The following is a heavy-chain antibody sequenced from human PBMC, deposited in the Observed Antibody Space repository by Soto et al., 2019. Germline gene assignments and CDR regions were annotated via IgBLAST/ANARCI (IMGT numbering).Heavy chain of an antibody. D-gene: IGHD2-15*01. V-gene: IGHV1-18*01. J-gene: IGHJ4*02. CDR3: AREEGCSGGSCLPYFDY. Sequence: ASVKVSCKASGYTCTSYGISWVRHAPGQGLEWMGWISAYNGNTNYAQKLQGRVTMTTDTSTSTAYMELRSLRSDDTAVYYCAREEGCSGGSCLPYFDYWGQGTLVTVSS. CDR2: ISAYNGNT. CDR1: GYTCTSYG.